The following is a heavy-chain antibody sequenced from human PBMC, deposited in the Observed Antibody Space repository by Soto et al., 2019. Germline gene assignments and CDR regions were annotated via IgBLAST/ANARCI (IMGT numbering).Heavy chain of an antibody. V-gene: IGHV4-31*03. CDR1: GGSISSGGYY. D-gene: IGHD3-3*01. J-gene: IGHJ5*02. Sequence: QVQLQESGPGLVKPSQTLSLTCTVSGGSISSGGYYWSWIRQHPGKGLEWIGYIYYSGSTYYNPSLKSRVTISVDTSKNQFSLKLSSVTAADTAVYYCAREATICGVASVGGDNWFDPWGQGTLVTVSS. CDR2: IYYSGST. CDR3: AREATICGVASVGGDNWFDP.